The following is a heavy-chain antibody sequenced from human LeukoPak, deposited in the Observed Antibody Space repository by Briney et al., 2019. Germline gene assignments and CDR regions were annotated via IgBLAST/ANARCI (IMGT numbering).Heavy chain of an antibody. Sequence: GGSLRLSCAASGFTFNIFWMSWVRQAPGKGLEWVANIKHDGSEEYYGDSVRGRFTISRDNAKNSLILQMNSLRGEDTAVYYCARALGISTGDYWGQGTLVTVPS. J-gene: IGHJ4*02. D-gene: IGHD7-27*01. V-gene: IGHV3-7*04. CDR3: ARALGISTGDY. CDR2: IKHDGSEE. CDR1: GFTFNIFW.